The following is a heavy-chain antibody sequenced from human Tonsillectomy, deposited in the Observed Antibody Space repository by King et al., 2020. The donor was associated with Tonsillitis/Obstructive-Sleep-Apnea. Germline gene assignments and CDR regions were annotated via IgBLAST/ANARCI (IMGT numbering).Heavy chain of an antibody. D-gene: IGHD2-15*01. J-gene: IGHJ5*02. Sequence: VQLQQWGAGLLKPSETLSLTCAVYGGSFSVYYWSWIRQPPGKGLEWIGEINHSGSTNYNPSLKSRVSVSVDTSKNQFSLNLNSVTAADTAVYYCARGFSRCSGGSCYSGHWFDPWGQGTLVTVSS. CDR1: GGSFSVYY. CDR3: ARGFSRCSGGSCYSGHWFDP. V-gene: IGHV4-34*01. CDR2: INHSGST.